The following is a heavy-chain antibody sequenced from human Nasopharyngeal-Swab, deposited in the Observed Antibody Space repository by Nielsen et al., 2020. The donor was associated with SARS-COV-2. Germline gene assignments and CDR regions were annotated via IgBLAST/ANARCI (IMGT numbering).Heavy chain of an antibody. CDR2: IDSDGSGT. J-gene: IGHJ4*02. CDR3: VRDGAAKGFDY. Sequence: GESLKISCAASGFTFSSYWIHLVRQAPGKGLVWVSRIDSDGSGTTYADSVKGRFTTTRDNAKNTVYLQMNSLRVDDTAVYYCVRDGAAKGFDYWGQGTLVTVSS. D-gene: IGHD1-26*01. V-gene: IGHV3-74*01. CDR1: GFTFSSYW.